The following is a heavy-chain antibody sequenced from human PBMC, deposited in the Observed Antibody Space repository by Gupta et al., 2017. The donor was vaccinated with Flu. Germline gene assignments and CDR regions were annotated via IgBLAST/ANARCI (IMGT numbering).Heavy chain of an antibody. CDR3: VHTTDYYYFDG. CDR2: VYWSDDK. D-gene: IGHD3-16*01. Sequence: FSGSSVTGLGMGGGWIRQPPGKAPQWLALVYWSDDKRYSPSLEHRLTITKDTSRNQMVLTMTDMAPADTATYYCVHTTDYYYFDGGGQGTMVTVSS. CDR1: GSSVTGLGMG. V-gene: IGHV2-5*01. J-gene: IGHJ1*01.